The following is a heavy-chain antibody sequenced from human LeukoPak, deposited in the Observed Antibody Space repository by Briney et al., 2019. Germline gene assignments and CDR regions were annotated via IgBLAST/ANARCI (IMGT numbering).Heavy chain of an antibody. J-gene: IGHJ4*02. CDR3: ARDVSPYGSGSYFDY. D-gene: IGHD3-10*01. CDR1: GFTFSVYG. Sequence: GGSLRLSCAASGFTFSVYGMHWVRQAPGKGLEWVAVIWFDGSNKYYEDSVKGRFTISRDNSKNTLYLQMNSLRADDTAVYYCARDVSPYGSGSYFDYWGQGTLVTVSS. V-gene: IGHV3-33*01. CDR2: IWFDGSNK.